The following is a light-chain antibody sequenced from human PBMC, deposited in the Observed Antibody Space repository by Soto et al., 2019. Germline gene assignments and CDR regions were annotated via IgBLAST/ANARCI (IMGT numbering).Light chain of an antibody. CDR3: QQRSNWPRMYT. CDR1: QSVSSY. J-gene: IGKJ2*01. Sequence: EIVLTQSPATLSLSPGERATLSCRASQSVSSYLAWYQQKPGQAPRLLIYDASNRATGIPARFSGSGSGTDFTLTISRLEPEDFAVYYCQQRSNWPRMYTFGQATKLEIK. CDR2: DAS. V-gene: IGKV3-11*01.